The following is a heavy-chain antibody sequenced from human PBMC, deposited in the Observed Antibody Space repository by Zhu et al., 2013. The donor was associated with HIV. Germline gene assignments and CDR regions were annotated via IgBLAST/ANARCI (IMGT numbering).Heavy chain of an antibody. CDR2: IYYSGST. Sequence: QVQLQESGPALVKPSETLSLTCTVSGGSISSYYWGWIRQPPGKGLEWIGYIYYSGSTNYNPSLKSRVTISVDTSKNQFSLKLSSVTAADTAVYYCARVNGDYAAFDYWGQGTLVTVSS. CDR3: ARVNGDYAAFDY. D-gene: IGHD4-17*01. CDR1: GGSISSYY. J-gene: IGHJ4*02. V-gene: IGHV4-59*01.